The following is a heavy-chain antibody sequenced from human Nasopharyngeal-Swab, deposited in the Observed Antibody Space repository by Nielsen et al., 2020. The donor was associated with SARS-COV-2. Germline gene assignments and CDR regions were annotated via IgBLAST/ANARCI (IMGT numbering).Heavy chain of an antibody. CDR2: IYYSGST. Sequence: WIRQPPGKGLGWIGYIYYSGSTNYNPSLKSRVTISVDTSKNQFSLRLSSATAADTAVYFCARGWTGQYFLDYWGQGTLVTVSS. D-gene: IGHD3/OR15-3a*01. CDR3: ARGWTGQYFLDY. J-gene: IGHJ4*02. V-gene: IGHV4-59*01.